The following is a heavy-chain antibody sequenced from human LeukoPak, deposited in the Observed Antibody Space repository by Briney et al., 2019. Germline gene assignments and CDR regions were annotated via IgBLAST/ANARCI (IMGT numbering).Heavy chain of an antibody. CDR3: ARVTSDYDFWSGVYPFDY. V-gene: IGHV3-21*01. Sequence: GGSLRLSCAASGFTFSNYSMNWVRQAPGKGLEWVSSISSSSSYIYYADSVKGRFTISRDNAKNSLYLQMNSLRAEDTAVYYCARVTSDYDFWSGVYPFDYWGQGTLVTVSS. CDR2: ISSSSSYI. CDR1: GFTFSNYS. D-gene: IGHD3-3*01. J-gene: IGHJ4*02.